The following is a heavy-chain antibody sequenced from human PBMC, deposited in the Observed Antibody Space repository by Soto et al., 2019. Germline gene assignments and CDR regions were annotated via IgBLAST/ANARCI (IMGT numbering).Heavy chain of an antibody. J-gene: IGHJ3*02. V-gene: IGHV3-23*01. CDR1: GFTFSSFA. D-gene: IGHD6-13*01. Sequence: GGSLRLFCAASGFTFSSFAMSWVRQAPGKGLEWVSAISGSGGSTYYADSVKGRFTISRDNSKNTLYLQMNSLRAEDTAVYYCAKVSGSSWYEPATDAFDIWGQGTMVTVSS. CDR2: ISGSGGST. CDR3: AKVSGSSWYEPATDAFDI.